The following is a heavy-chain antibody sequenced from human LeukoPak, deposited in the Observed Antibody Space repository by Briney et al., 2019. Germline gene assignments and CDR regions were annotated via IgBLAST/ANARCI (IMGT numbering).Heavy chain of an antibody. CDR2: IIPIFGTV. CDR1: GGTFSSYA. Sequence: SVKVSCKASGGTFSSYAISWVRQAPGQGLEWMGGIIPIFGTVNYAQKFQGRVTITTDESTSTAYMELSSLRSEDTAVYYCARAGDSSGYYYEEVFDYWGQGTLVTVSS. V-gene: IGHV1-69*05. CDR3: ARAGDSSGYYYEEVFDY. D-gene: IGHD3-22*01. J-gene: IGHJ4*02.